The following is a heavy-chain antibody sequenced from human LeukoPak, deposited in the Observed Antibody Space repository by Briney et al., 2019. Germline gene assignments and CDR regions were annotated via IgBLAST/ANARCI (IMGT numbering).Heavy chain of an antibody. CDR2: IRYDGSNK. Sequence: GGSLRLSCAASGFTFSSYGMHWVRQAPGKGLEGVAFIRYDGSNKYYADSVKGRFTISRDNSKNTLYLQMNSLRAEDTAVYYCAKPMWVGELLAFDYWGQGTLVTVSS. J-gene: IGHJ4*02. D-gene: IGHD3-10*01. V-gene: IGHV3-30*02. CDR3: AKPMWVGELLAFDY. CDR1: GFTFSSYG.